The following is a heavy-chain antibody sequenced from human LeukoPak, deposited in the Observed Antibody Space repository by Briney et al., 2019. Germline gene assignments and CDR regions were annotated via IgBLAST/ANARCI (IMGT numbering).Heavy chain of an antibody. CDR1: GYNFTTYG. D-gene: IGHD6-19*01. V-gene: IGHV1-18*01. Sequence: ASVKRCCNASGYNFTTYGISWKRQAPGQGLEWMGWISAYNGNTNYPQKLQGRVTMTTETSTSTDYMELRSLRSDDTAVYYCARESKQWLVGTYFDYWGQGTLVTVSS. CDR2: ISAYNGNT. J-gene: IGHJ4*02. CDR3: ARESKQWLVGTYFDY.